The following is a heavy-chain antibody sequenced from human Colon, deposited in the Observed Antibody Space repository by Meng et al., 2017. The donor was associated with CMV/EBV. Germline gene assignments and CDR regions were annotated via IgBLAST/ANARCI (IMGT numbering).Heavy chain of an antibody. D-gene: IGHD4-11*01. CDR1: GFTFSGSA. J-gene: IGHJ4*02. CDR2: IKTKDEGDTT. V-gene: IGHV3-73*01. Sequence: GESLKISCAASGFTFSGSAMHWVRQASGKGLEWVGRIKTKDEGDTTTYAEPVKGRFTMSRDDSQNTVYLQMNSLTSEDTGVYYCLTRPRDSDFHFWGQGTLVTVSS. CDR3: LTRPRDSDFHF.